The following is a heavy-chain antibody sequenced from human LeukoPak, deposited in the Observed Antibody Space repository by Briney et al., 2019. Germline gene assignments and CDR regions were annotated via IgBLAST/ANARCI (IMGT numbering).Heavy chain of an antibody. V-gene: IGHV4-59*01. CDR2: IYYSGST. Sequence: SETLSLTCTVSGGSISSYFWSWIRQPPGKGLEWIGYIYYSGSTNYNPSLKSRVTISVDTSKNQFSLKLSSVTAADTAVYYCARVGFREPAFDYWGQGTLVTVSS. CDR1: GGSISSYF. CDR3: ARVGFREPAFDY. J-gene: IGHJ4*02. D-gene: IGHD3-10*01.